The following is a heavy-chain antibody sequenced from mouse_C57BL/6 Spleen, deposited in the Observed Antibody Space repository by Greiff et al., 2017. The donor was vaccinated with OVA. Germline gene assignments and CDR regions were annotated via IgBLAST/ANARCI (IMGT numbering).Heavy chain of an antibody. Sequence: EVHLVESGGGLVKPGGSLKLSCAASGFTFSDYGMHWVRQAPEKGLEWVAYISSGSSTIYYADTVKGRFTISRDNAKNTLFLQMTSLRSEDTAMYYCARRGIYYGNYVGYAMDYWGQGTSVTVSS. CDR2: ISSGSSTI. CDR1: GFTFSDYG. J-gene: IGHJ4*01. D-gene: IGHD2-1*01. V-gene: IGHV5-17*01. CDR3: ARRGIYYGNYVGYAMDY.